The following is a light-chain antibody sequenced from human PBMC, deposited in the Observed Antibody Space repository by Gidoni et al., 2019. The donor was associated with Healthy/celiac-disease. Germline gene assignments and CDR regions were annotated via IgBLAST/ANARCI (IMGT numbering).Light chain of an antibody. Sequence: EIVLTPSPGTLSLSPGERATLSCRASQSVSRSYVDWYQQKPGQAPRLLIYGASSRATGIPDMSSGRWAGTDFTLTISRLEAEDFAVYYCQRYGSSPYTFGQGTKLEIK. CDR1: QSVSRSY. CDR2: GAS. V-gene: IGKV3-20*01. J-gene: IGKJ2*01. CDR3: QRYGSSPYT.